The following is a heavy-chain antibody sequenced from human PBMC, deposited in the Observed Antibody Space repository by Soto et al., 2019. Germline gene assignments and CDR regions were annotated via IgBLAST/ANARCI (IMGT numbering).Heavy chain of an antibody. CDR2: IIPISGTA. CDR3: ARAEEYYYYGMDV. J-gene: IGHJ6*02. V-gene: IGHV1-69*13. Sequence: ASVKVSCKASGGTFSSYAISWVRQAPGQGLEWMGGIIPISGTANYAQKFQGRVTITADESTSTAYMELSSLRSEDTAVYYCARAEEYYYYGMDVWGQGTTVTVSS. CDR1: GGTFSSYA.